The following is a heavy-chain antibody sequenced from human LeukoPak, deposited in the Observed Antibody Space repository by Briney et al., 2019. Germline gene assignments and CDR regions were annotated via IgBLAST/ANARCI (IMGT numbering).Heavy chain of an antibody. CDR3: AKDLSVRTDYDFWSGPFDY. J-gene: IGHJ4*02. CDR2: ISGSSGST. D-gene: IGHD3-3*01. CDR1: GFTFSSYA. Sequence: GGSLRLSCAASGFTFSSYAMSWVRQAPGKGLEWVSAISGSSGSTYYADSVRGRFTISRDNSKNTLYLQMNSLRAEDTAVYYCAKDLSVRTDYDFWSGPFDYWGQGTLVTVSS. V-gene: IGHV3-23*01.